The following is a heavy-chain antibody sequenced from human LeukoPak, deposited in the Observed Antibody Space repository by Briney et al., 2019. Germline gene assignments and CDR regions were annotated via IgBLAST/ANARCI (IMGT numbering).Heavy chain of an antibody. CDR2: IYTSGST. D-gene: IGHD3-9*01. CDR3: ARKGPLYYDVLTGYYSINWFDP. J-gene: IGHJ5*02. V-gene: IGHV4-61*02. Sequence: PSETLSLTCTVSGGSINSGDYYWSWIRQPAGKGLEWIGRIYTSGSTNYNPSLKSRVTISVDTSKNQFSLKLSSVTAADTAVYYCARKGPLYYDVLTGYYSINWFDPWGQGTLVTVSS. CDR1: GGSINSGDYY.